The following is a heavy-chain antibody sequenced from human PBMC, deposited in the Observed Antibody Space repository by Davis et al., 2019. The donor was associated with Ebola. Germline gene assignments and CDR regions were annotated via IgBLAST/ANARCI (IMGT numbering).Heavy chain of an antibody. V-gene: IGHV3-48*02. J-gene: IGHJ3*02. Sequence: GESLKISCAASGFTVSSNYMSWARQAPGKGLEWVSYISSSSSTIYYADSVKGRFTISRDNAKNSLYLQMNSLRDEDTAVYYCARADIVLMVYAIFGDAFDIWGQGTMVTVSS. CDR3: ARADIVLMVYAIFGDAFDI. CDR2: ISSSSSTI. CDR1: GFTVSSNY. D-gene: IGHD2-8*01.